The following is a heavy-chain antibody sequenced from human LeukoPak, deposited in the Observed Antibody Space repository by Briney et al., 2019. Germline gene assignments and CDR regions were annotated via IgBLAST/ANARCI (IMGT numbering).Heavy chain of an antibody. V-gene: IGHV4-59*01. CDR3: ARDANLYYYDSSGYYWSYFDY. CDR1: GGSISSYY. Sequence: SETLSLTCTGSGGSISSYYWSWIRQPPGKGLEWIGYIYYSGSTNYNPSLKSRVTISVDTSKNQFSLKLSSVTAADTAVYYCARDANLYYYDSSGYYWSYFDYWGQGTLVTVSS. CDR2: IYYSGST. J-gene: IGHJ4*02. D-gene: IGHD3-22*01.